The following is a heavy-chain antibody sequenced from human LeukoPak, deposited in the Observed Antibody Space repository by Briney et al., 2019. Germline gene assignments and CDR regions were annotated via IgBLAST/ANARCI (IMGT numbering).Heavy chain of an antibody. CDR1: GFTFSSYA. V-gene: IGHV3-30-3*01. CDR2: ISYDGSNK. Sequence: QPGGSLRLSCAASGFTFSSYAMHWVRQAPGKGLEWVAVISYDGSNKYYADSVKGRFTISRDNSKNTLYLQMNSLRAEDTAVYYCARATSGSYLFDYWGQGTLVTVSS. J-gene: IGHJ4*02. D-gene: IGHD1-26*01. CDR3: ARATSGSYLFDY.